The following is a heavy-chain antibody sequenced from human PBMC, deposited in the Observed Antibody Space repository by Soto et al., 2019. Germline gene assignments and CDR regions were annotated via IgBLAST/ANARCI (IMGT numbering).Heavy chain of an antibody. CDR2: IYYSGST. J-gene: IGHJ4*02. Sequence: PSETLSLTCTVSGGSISSYYWSWIRQPPGKGLEWIGYIYYSGSTNYNPSLKSRVTISVDTSKNQFSLKLSSVTAADTAVYYCARSGYETSFDYSGQGTLVTVSS. D-gene: IGHD5-12*01. V-gene: IGHV4-59*01. CDR1: GGSISSYY. CDR3: ARSGYETSFDY.